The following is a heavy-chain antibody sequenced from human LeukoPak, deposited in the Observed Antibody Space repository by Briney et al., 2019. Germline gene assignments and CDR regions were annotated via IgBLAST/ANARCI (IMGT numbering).Heavy chain of an antibody. CDR2: INPHSGGT. CDR1: GYTFTGYY. J-gene: IGHJ4*02. CDR3: VRDRTKYCSSTSCPLDY. Sequence: GASVKVSCKASGYTFTGYYMHWVRQAPGQGLEWMGWINPHSGGTNYAQKFQGRVTMTRDTSISTAYMELSRLRSDDTAVCYCVRDRTKYCSSTSCPLDYWGQGTLVIVSS. D-gene: IGHD2-2*01. V-gene: IGHV1-2*02.